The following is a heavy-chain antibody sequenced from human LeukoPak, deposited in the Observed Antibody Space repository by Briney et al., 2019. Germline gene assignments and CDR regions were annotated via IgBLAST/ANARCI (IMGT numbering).Heavy chain of an antibody. CDR3: ATSLVDTDAFDI. Sequence: RGESLKISCKGSGYSFTSYWIGWVRQMPGKGLECMGIIYPGDSDTRYSPSFQGQVTISADKSMNTAYLQWSTLKASDTAMYYCATSLVDTDAFDIWGQGTMVTVSS. D-gene: IGHD5-18*01. J-gene: IGHJ3*02. CDR1: GYSFTSYW. CDR2: IYPGDSDT. V-gene: IGHV5-51*01.